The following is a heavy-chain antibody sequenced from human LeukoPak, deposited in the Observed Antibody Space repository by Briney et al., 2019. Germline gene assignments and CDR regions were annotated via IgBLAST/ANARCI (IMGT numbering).Heavy chain of an antibody. CDR2: IHPLGSP. CDR3: ARVGAVNGFDI. D-gene: IGHD6-19*01. CDR1: GGSFSNYF. V-gene: IGHV4-34*01. J-gene: IGHJ3*02. Sequence: SETLSLTCAVYGGSFSNYFWTWISQTPGGGLEWLGEIHPLGSPSHNSSLKSRVTISIDTSKTHFSLKLSSVTAADRAVYYCARVGAVNGFDIWGQGTRVTVSS.